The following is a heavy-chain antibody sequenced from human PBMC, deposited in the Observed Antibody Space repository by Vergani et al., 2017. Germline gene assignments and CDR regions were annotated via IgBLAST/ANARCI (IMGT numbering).Heavy chain of an antibody. V-gene: IGHV3-66*02. J-gene: IGHJ5*02. CDR3: VRGNYYGSGTYVDP. Sequence: ELQLVESGGGLFQPGGSLSSSFAPSGSPASGTYMTWVRQPPGKGLEWVSNIYTVDETYYADPVKARLTISRDTSKNTLHLQINNLRVEDTAVFNCVRGNYYGSGTYVDPWGQGTLVTVSS. D-gene: IGHD3-10*01. CDR1: GSPASGTY. CDR2: IYTVDET.